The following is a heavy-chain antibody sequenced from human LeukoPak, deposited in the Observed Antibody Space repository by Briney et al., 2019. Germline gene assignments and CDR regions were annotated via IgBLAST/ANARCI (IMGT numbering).Heavy chain of an antibody. CDR3: ATGLLEWLILDY. CDR1: GYTLTELS. V-gene: IGHV1-24*01. J-gene: IGHJ4*02. CDR2: FDPEDGET. D-gene: IGHD3-3*01. Sequence: ASVKVSCKVSGYTLTELSMHWVRQAPGKGREWMGGFDPEDGETIYAQKFQGRVTMTEDTSTDTAYMELSSLRSEDTAVYYCATGLLEWLILDYWGQGTLVTVSS.